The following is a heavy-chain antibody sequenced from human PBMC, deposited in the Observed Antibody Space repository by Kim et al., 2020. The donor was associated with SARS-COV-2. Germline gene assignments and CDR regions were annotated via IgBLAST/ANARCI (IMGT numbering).Heavy chain of an antibody. Sequence: SETLSLTCTVSGGSISSYYWSWIRQPPGKGLEWIGYIYYSGSTNYNPSLKSGVTITVDTPKNQSSLKLSSGTAADTAAYYFGTYNILPYYFDYWGQGTL. CDR1: GGSISSYY. CDR3: GTYNILPYYFDY. CDR2: IYYSGST. D-gene: IGHD1-20*01. V-gene: IGHV4-59*08. J-gene: IGHJ4*02.